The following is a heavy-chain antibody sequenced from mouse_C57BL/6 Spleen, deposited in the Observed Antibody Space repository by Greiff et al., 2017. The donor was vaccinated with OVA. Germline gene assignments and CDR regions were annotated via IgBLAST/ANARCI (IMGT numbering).Heavy chain of an antibody. CDR3: ARWTTGTLYFDY. D-gene: IGHD1-1*01. CDR2: IYPGDGDT. CDR1: GYAFSSYW. V-gene: IGHV1-80*01. J-gene: IGHJ2*01. Sequence: LVESGAELVKPGASVKISCKASGYAFSSYWMNWVKQRPGKGLEWIGQIYPGDGDTNYNGKFKGKATLTADNSSSTAYMQLSSLTSEDSAVYFCARWTTGTLYFDYWGQGTTLTVSS.